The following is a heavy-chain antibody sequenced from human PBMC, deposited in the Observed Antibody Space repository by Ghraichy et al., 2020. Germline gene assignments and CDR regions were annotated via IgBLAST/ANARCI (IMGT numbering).Heavy chain of an antibody. CDR1: GFSFSDHF. CDR3: GRGHWGLDY. Sequence: GGSLRLSCAASGFSFSDHFMTWIRQAPGKGLEWVSYISKGDGPSSYADSVKGRFTISRDNAKNSLYLQMTGLRAEDTAVYYCGRGHWGLDYWGQGTPVTVS. J-gene: IGHJ4*02. D-gene: IGHD3-16*01. V-gene: IGHV3-11*01. CDR2: ISKGDGPS.